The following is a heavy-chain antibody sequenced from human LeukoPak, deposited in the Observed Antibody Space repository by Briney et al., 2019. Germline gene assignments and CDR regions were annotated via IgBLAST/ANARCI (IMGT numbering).Heavy chain of an antibody. CDR2: ISWNSGSI. D-gene: IGHD4-17*01. CDR3: AKDLGGDYGDYVPYFQH. CDR1: GFTFDDYA. Sequence: GGSLRLSCAASGFTFDDYAMHWVRQAPGKGLEWVSGISWNSGSIGYADSVKGRFTISRDNAKNSLYLQMNSLRAEDTALYYCAKDLGGDYGDYVPYFQHWGQGTLVTVSS. V-gene: IGHV3-9*01. J-gene: IGHJ1*01.